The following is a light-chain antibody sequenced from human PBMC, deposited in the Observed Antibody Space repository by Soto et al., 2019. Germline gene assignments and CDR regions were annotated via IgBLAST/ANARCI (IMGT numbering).Light chain of an antibody. CDR3: QQLNSYPLT. V-gene: IGKV1-9*01. J-gene: IGKJ4*01. CDR1: QGIRSY. Sequence: IQLTQSPSSLSASLGDRVTITCRASQGIRSYLAWYQQKPGRAPTLLIYVASTLQSGVPSRFSGSGSGTDFTRTISSLQPEDVETYYCQQLNSYPLTLGGGTKVDI. CDR2: VAS.